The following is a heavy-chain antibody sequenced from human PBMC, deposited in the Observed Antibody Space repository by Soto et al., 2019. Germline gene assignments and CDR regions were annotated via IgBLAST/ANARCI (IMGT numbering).Heavy chain of an antibody. CDR3: ARGVVVVAASNEAFDI. J-gene: IGHJ3*02. CDR1: GGSFSGYY. CDR2: INHSGST. Sequence: SETLSLTCAVYGGSFSGYYWSWIRQPPGKGLEWIGEINHSGSTNYNPSLKSRVTISVDTSKNQFSLKLSSVTAADTAVYYCARGVVVVAASNEAFDIWGQGTMVTVS. V-gene: IGHV4-34*01. D-gene: IGHD2-15*01.